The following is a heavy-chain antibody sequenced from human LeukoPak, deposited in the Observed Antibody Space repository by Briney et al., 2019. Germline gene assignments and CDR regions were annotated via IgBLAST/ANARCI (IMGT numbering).Heavy chain of an antibody. CDR2: IIPIFGTA. J-gene: IGHJ4*02. Sequence: GASVKVSCKASGGTFSSYAISWVRQAPGQGLEWMGGIIPIFGTANYAQKFQGGVTITADESTSTAYMELSSLRSEDTAVYYCAREKSLGDFWSGYSEYWGQGTLVTVSS. CDR1: GGTFSSYA. V-gene: IGHV1-69*13. D-gene: IGHD3-3*01. CDR3: AREKSLGDFWSGYSEY.